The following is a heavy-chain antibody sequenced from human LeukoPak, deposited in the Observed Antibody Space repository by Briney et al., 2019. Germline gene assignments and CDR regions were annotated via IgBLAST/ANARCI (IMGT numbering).Heavy chain of an antibody. CDR1: GGTFSSYA. D-gene: IGHD5-12*01. V-gene: IGHV1-69*06. J-gene: IGHJ4*02. CDR2: IIPIFGTA. CDR3: ARARSGYRILTFDY. Sequence: SVKVSCKASGGTFSSYAISWVRQAPGQGLEWMGGIIPIFGTANYAQKFQGRVTITADKSTSTAYMELSSLRFEDTAVYYCARARSGYRILTFDYWGQGTLVTVSS.